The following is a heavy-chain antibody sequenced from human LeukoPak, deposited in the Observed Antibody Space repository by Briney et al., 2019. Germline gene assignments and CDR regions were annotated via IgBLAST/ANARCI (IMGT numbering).Heavy chain of an antibody. CDR1: GGSISSGSYY. V-gene: IGHV4-61*02. CDR2: IYTSGST. J-gene: IGHJ4*02. D-gene: IGHD2-2*01. CDR3: ARDVLDIVVVPAAMQWGYYFDY. Sequence: SQTLSLTCTVSGGSISSGSYYWSWIRQPAGKGLEWIGRIYTSGSTNYNLSLKSRVTISVDTSKNQFSLKLSSVTAADTAVYYCARDVLDIVVVPAAMQWGYYFDYWGQGTLVTVSS.